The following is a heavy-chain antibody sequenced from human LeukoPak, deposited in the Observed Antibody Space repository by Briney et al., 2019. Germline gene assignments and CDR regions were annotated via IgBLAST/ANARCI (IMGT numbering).Heavy chain of an antibody. J-gene: IGHJ4*02. Sequence: SETLSLTCTVSGGSITSHFWSWIRQPPGKGLEWIGYIYHSGITNYNPSLKSRVPISVDTSKNQFSLELSSVTAADTAVYYCARDGYSGSSLFDSWGQGTLVTVSS. V-gene: IGHV4-59*11. D-gene: IGHD1-26*01. CDR1: GGSITSHF. CDR2: IYHSGIT. CDR3: ARDGYSGSSLFDS.